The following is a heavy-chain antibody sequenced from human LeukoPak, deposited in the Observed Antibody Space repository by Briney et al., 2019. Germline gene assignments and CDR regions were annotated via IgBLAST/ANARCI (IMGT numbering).Heavy chain of an antibody. D-gene: IGHD3-22*01. V-gene: IGHV4-34*01. J-gene: IGHJ5*02. CDR1: GGSFSGYY. CDR2: INHSGST. Sequence: SETLSLTCAVYGGSFSGYYWSWIRQPPGKGLEWIGEINHSGSTNYNPSLKSRVTISVDTSKNQFSLNLTSVTAADTAVYYCAPPPYYYETNGYSVAWGQGTLVTVSS. CDR3: APPPYYYETNGYSVA.